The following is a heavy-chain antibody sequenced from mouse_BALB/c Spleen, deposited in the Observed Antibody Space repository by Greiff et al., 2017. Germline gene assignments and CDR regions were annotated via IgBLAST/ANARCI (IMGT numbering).Heavy chain of an antibody. CDR1: GFSLTGYG. Sequence: VQLQQSGPGLVAPSQSLSITCTVSGFSLTGYGVNWVRQPPGKGLEWLGMIWGDGSTDYNSALKSRLSISKDNSKSQVFLKMNSLQTDDTARYYCARGTTVDHWYFDVWGAGTTVTVSS. V-gene: IGHV2-6-7*01. CDR3: ARGTTVDHWYFDV. CDR2: IWGDGST. J-gene: IGHJ1*01. D-gene: IGHD1-1*01.